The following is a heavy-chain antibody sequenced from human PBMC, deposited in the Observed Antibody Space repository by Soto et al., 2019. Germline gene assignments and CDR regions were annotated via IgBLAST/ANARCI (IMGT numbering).Heavy chain of an antibody. CDR3: ASSVLVTSTMNYFDL. J-gene: IGHJ4*02. D-gene: IGHD2-2*01. V-gene: IGHV5-51*01. Sequence: PGESLKISCQGSGYRFSNYWIAWVRQMPGEGLEWLGIIYPDDSETRYSPSFQGQVTISADKSIKTTYLQWSSLRASDTAMYFCASSVLVTSTMNYFDLWGQGTLVTVSS. CDR2: IYPDDSET. CDR1: GYRFSNYW.